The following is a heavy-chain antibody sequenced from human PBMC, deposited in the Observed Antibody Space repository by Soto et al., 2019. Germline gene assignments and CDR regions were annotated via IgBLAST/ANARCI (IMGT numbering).Heavy chain of an antibody. D-gene: IGHD3-10*01. Sequence: EASVKVSCKVSGYTLTELSMHWVRQAPGKGLEWMGGFDPEDGETIYAQKFQGRVTMTEDTSTDTAYMELSSLRSEDTAVYYCATSLLLLWFGNGMDVWGQGTTVTVSS. V-gene: IGHV1-24*01. CDR3: ATSLLLLWFGNGMDV. CDR2: FDPEDGET. CDR1: GYTLTELS. J-gene: IGHJ6*02.